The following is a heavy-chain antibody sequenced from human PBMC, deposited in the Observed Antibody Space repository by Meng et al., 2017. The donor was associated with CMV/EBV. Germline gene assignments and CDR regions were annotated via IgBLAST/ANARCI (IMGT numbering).Heavy chain of an antibody. V-gene: IGHV4-34*01. Sequence: GSLRLSCAVYGGSFSGYYWSWIRQPPGKGLEWIGEINHSGSTNYNPSLKSRVTISVDTSKNQFSLKLSSVIAADTAVYYCATLYSGSYYYYYYYYGMDVWGQGTTVTVSS. CDR3: ATLYSGSYYYYYYYYGMDV. J-gene: IGHJ6*02. CDR2: INHSGST. D-gene: IGHD3-10*01. CDR1: GGSFSGYY.